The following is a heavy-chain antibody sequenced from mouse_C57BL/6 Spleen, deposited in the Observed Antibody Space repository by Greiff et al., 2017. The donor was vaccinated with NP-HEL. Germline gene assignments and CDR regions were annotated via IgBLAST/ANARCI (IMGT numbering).Heavy chain of an antibody. CDR2: IYPGDGDT. J-gene: IGHJ2*01. D-gene: IGHD1-1*01. Sequence: VQLQQSGPELVKPGASVKLSCKASGYAFSSSWMNWVKQRPGKGLEWIGRIYPGDGDTNYNGKFKGKATLTEDKSSSPAYMQLSSLTSEDSAVYVCARRGGSSDGAFDYWGQGTTLTVSS. CDR3: ARRGGSSDGAFDY. CDR1: GYAFSSSW. V-gene: IGHV1-82*01.